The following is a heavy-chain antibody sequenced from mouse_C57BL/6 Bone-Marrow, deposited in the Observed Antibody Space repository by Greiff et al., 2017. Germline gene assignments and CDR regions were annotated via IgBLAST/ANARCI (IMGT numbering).Heavy chain of an antibody. CDR3: AREGNFTRVWF. J-gene: IGHJ3*01. Sequence: LQESGAELVRPGTSVKVSCKASGYAFTNYLIEWVKQRPGQGLEWIGVINPGSGGTNYNEKFKGKATLTADKSSSTAYMQLSSLTSEDAAVYFCAREGNFTRVWFWGQGTLVTVSA. V-gene: IGHV1-54*01. D-gene: IGHD2-1*01. CDR2: INPGSGGT. CDR1: GYAFTNYL.